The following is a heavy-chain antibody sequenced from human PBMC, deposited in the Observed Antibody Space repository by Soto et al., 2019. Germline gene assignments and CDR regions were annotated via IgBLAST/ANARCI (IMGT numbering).Heavy chain of an antibody. D-gene: IGHD4-17*01. CDR2: IKQDGSEE. CDR1: GFTFSSYW. CDR3: ANDYGDYNPGGMDV. V-gene: IGHV3-7*01. Sequence: PGGSLRLSCAASGFTFSSYWMSWVRQAPGKGLEWVANIKQDGSEEYYVDSVKGRFTISRDNAKNSLYLQMNSLRAEDTAVYYCANDYGDYNPGGMDVWGQGTTVTVSS. J-gene: IGHJ6*02.